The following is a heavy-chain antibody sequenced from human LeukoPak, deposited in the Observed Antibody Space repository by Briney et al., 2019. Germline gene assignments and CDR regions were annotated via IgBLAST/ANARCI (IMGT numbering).Heavy chain of an antibody. CDR1: GFAFSSYS. D-gene: IGHD4-17*01. V-gene: IGHV3-21*01. CDR3: ARRGQMGTTVTTYFDY. CDR2: ISSSSSYI. Sequence: GGSLRLSCAASGFAFSSYSMNWVRQAPGKGLEWVSSISSSSSYICYADSVKGRFTISRDNAKNSLYLQMNSLRAEDTAVYYCARRGQMGTTVTTYFDYWGQGTLVTVSS. J-gene: IGHJ4*02.